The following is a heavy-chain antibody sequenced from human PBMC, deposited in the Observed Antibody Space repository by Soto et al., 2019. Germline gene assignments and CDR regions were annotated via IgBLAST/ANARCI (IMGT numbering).Heavy chain of an antibody. J-gene: IGHJ4*02. CDR3: ARDFHTRPIEYYFDY. CDR2: ISYDGSNK. Sequence: GGSLRLSCAASGFTFSSYGMHWVRQAPGKGLEWVAVISYDGSNKYYADSVKGRFTISRDNSKNTLYLQMNSLRAEDTAVYYCARDFHTRPIEYYFDYWGQGTLVTVSS. V-gene: IGHV3-30*19. CDR1: GFTFSSYG.